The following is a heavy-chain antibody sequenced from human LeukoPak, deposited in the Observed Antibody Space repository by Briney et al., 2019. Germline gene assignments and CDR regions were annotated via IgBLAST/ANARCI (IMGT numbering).Heavy chain of an antibody. D-gene: IGHD5-12*01. CDR2: INAGNGNT. J-gene: IGHJ4*02. CDR3: ARGVATNRYYFDY. CDR1: GYTFTSYA. V-gene: IGHV1-3*01. Sequence: VASVKVSCKASGYTFTSYAMHWVRQAPGQRLEWMGWINAGNGNTKYSQKFQGRVIITRDTSASTAYMELSSLRSEDTAVYSCARGVATNRYYFDYWGRGTLVTVSS.